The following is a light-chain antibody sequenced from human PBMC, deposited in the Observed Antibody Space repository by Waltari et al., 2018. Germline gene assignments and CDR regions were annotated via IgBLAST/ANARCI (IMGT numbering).Light chain of an antibody. Sequence: SYELTQPPSVSVSPGQTASITCYGEKFGEKYVYWYPQKLGQSPVLVIYEDGKGPSGIPERFSGSNSGNTATLTISGTQAMDEADYYCQAWDTRNVIFGGGTKLTVL. J-gene: IGLJ2*01. CDR2: EDG. V-gene: IGLV3-1*01. CDR1: KFGEKY. CDR3: QAWDTRNVI.